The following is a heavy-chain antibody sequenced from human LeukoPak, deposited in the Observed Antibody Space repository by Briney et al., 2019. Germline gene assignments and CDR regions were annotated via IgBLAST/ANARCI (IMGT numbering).Heavy chain of an antibody. CDR1: GDSISSHY. V-gene: IGHV4-59*11. CDR2: IYDTGTT. CDR3: AGIWYSSGYYFDY. J-gene: IGHJ4*02. Sequence: SETLSLTCTVSGDSISSHYWSWIRQPPGKGLEWIAYIYDTGTTVSNPSLKSRVGMSLDRSKNEFPLQLTSVTAADTAVYYCAGIWYSSGYYFDYWGQGTLVTVSS. D-gene: IGHD6-19*01.